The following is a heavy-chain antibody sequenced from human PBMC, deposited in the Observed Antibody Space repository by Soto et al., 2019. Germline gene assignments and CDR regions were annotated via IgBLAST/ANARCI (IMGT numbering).Heavy chain of an antibody. V-gene: IGHV3-21*02. CDR1: GFIFSSYY. Sequence: EVQLVESGGGLVKPGGSLRLSCVGPGFIFSSYYMTWVRQAPGKGLEWVSSISGGSAYIYYADSVKGRFTISRDNAQNSLYLAMNSLRVEDTAVYYCVRVWRLVGRYGMDVWGQGTTVTVSS. D-gene: IGHD6-25*01. CDR2: ISGGSAYI. J-gene: IGHJ6*02. CDR3: VRVWRLVGRYGMDV.